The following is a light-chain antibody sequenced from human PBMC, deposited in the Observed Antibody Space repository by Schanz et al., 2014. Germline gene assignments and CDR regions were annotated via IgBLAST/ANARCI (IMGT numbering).Light chain of an antibody. CDR2: EVS. Sequence: QSALTQPASVSGSPGQSITISCTGTSSDVGGYDFASWYQQHPDKAPKLMIYEVSNRPSGVPDRFSGSKSGNTASLTISGLQAEDEADYYCSSYTSSSTVVFGGGTKVTVL. V-gene: IGLV2-14*01. J-gene: IGLJ2*01. CDR3: SSYTSSSTVV. CDR1: SSDVGGYDF.